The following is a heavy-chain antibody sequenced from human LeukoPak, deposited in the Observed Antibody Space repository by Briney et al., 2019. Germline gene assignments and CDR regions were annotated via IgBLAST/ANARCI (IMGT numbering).Heavy chain of an antibody. CDR2: ISGSGHIT. Sequence: GGSLRLSCTASGFTFATFAMSWVRQAPGQGLEWVSAISGSGHITHYADSVKGRSTVSRDNSKNTLFLQMNSLRGDDTAVYYCAKYFDSYGAFDYWGQGTLVTVSS. CDR3: AKYFDSYGAFDY. V-gene: IGHV3-23*01. CDR1: GFTFATFA. D-gene: IGHD3-16*01. J-gene: IGHJ4*02.